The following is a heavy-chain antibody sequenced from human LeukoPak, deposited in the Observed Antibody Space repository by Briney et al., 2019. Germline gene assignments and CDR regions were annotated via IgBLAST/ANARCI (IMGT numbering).Heavy chain of an antibody. CDR2: IYYTGST. D-gene: IGHD2-2*03. CDR3: ARLAMDIVVVPGATFDY. Sequence: SETLSLTCAVYGGSFSGYYWGWIRQPPGKGLEWIGSIYYTGSTYYNPSLKSRVTISVDTSKNQFSLKLSSVTAADTAVYYCARLAMDIVVVPGATFDYWGQGTLVTVSS. J-gene: IGHJ4*02. V-gene: IGHV4-39*01. CDR1: GGSFSGYY.